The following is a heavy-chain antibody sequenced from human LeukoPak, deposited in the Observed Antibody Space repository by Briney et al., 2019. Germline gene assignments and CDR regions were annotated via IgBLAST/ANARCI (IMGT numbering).Heavy chain of an antibody. Sequence: GGSLRLSCAASGCTFSSYWMHWVRQAPGKGLVWVSRVKSDGSSTNYADSVKGRFTISRDNAKNTLLLQMNSLRAEDTAMYYCARGGSPPEALGDTFDVWGQGTLVTVSS. V-gene: IGHV3-74*01. CDR2: VKSDGSST. CDR3: ARGGSPPEALGDTFDV. J-gene: IGHJ3*01. D-gene: IGHD1-26*01. CDR1: GCTFSSYW.